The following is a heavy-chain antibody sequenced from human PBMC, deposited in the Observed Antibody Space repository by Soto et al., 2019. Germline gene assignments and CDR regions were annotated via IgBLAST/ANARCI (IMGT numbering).Heavy chain of an antibody. CDR1: WFTFSSYA. J-gene: IGHJ4*02. V-gene: IGHV3-23*01. D-gene: IGHD6-6*01. CDR2: ISGSGGST. Sequence: PGGSLRLSCAAFWFTFSSYAMSWVRQAPGKGLEWVSAISGSGGSTYYADSVKGRFTISRDNSKNTLYLQMNSLRAGDTAVYYCAKGLEYSSSSELDYWGQGTLVTVSS. CDR3: AKGLEYSSSSELDY.